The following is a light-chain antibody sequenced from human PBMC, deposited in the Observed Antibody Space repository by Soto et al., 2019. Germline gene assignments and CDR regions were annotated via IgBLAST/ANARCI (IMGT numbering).Light chain of an antibody. V-gene: IGKV1-39*01. CDR2: AAS. J-gene: IGKJ2*01. CDR3: QQSDSTPYT. Sequence: DIQMTQSPSSLSVSVGDRVTITCRASQSIGGFLNWYQQKLGKAPKLLIYAASSLQSGVPSRFSGSGSGTDSTLTISSLQPEDFATYYCQQSDSTPYTFGQGTKVEI. CDR1: QSIGGF.